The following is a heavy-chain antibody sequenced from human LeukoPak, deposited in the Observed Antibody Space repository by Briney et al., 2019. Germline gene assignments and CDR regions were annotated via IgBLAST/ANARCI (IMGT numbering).Heavy chain of an antibody. CDR3: ARSLVPAAILAWFDP. CDR1: GGTFSSYA. D-gene: IGHD2-2*01. CDR2: IIPIFGTA. V-gene: IGHV1-69*05. J-gene: IGHJ5*02. Sequence: SVTVSCKASGGTFSSYAISWVRQAPGQGLEWMGGIIPIFGTANYAQKFQGRVTITTDESTSTAYMELSSLRSEDTAVYYCARSLVPAAILAWFDPWGQGTLVTVSS.